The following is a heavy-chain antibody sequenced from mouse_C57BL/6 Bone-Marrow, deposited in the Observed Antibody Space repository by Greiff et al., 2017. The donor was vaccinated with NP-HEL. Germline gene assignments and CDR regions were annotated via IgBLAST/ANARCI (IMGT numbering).Heavy chain of an antibody. J-gene: IGHJ3*01. V-gene: IGHV2-2*01. CDR3: ARGGSY. Sequence: VKLMESGPGLVQPSQSLSITCTVSGFSLTSYGVHWVRQSPGKGLEWLGVIWSGGSTDYNAAFISRLSISKDNSKSQVFCKMNSLQADDTAIYYCARGGSYWGQGTLVTVSA. CDR2: IWSGGST. CDR1: GFSLTSYG.